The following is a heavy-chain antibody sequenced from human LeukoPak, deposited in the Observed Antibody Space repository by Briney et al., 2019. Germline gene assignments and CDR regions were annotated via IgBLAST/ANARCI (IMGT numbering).Heavy chain of an antibody. CDR3: ASGTYYYDSSGYADY. Sequence: GGSLRLSCAASGFTFSSYWMRWVRQAPGKGLVWVSRINSDGSSTSYADSVKGRFTISRDNAKNTLYLQMNSLRAEDTAVYYCASGTYYYDSSGYADYWGQGTLVTVSS. CDR2: INSDGSST. J-gene: IGHJ4*02. V-gene: IGHV3-74*01. D-gene: IGHD3-22*01. CDR1: GFTFSSYW.